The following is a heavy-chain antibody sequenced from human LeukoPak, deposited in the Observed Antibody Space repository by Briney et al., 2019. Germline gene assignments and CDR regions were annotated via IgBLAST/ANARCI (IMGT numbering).Heavy chain of an antibody. CDR1: GFTFSSYW. CDR2: IKKDGNEA. CDR3: MGGHGWLPEN. V-gene: IGHV3-7*01. D-gene: IGHD3-22*01. Sequence: GGSLRLSCAGSGFTFSSYWMNWVRLAPGKGLEWVAIIKKDGNEAFYVDSVKGRFTISRDNVENSLYLQMNSLRVEDTAVYYCMGGHGWLPENWGQGTLVTVSS. J-gene: IGHJ4*02.